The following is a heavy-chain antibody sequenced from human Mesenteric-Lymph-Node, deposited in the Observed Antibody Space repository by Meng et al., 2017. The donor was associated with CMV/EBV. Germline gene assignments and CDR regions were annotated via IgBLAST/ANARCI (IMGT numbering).Heavy chain of an antibody. D-gene: IGHD1-7*01. J-gene: IGHJ4*02. CDR1: GFTFSSYE. CDR2: ISGSGGST. Sequence: GESLKISCAASGFTFSSYEMNWVRQAPGKGLEWVSAISGSGGSTYYADSVKGRFTISRDNSKNTLYLQMNSLRAEDTAVYYCAKEMPTGTTDYWGQGTLVTVSS. V-gene: IGHV3-23*01. CDR3: AKEMPTGTTDY.